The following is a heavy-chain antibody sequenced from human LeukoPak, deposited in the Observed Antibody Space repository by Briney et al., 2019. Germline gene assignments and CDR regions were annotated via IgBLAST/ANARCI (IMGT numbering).Heavy chain of an antibody. J-gene: IGHJ4*02. CDR3: ARGGVIVGATIHTDFDY. V-gene: IGHV4-34*01. D-gene: IGHD1-26*01. Sequence: PSETLSLTCAVYGGSFSGYYWSWIRQPLGKGLEWIGEINHSGSTNYNPSLKSRVTISVDTSKNQFSLKLSSVTAADTAVYYCARGGVIVGATIHTDFDYWGQGTLVTVSS. CDR2: INHSGST. CDR1: GGSFSGYY.